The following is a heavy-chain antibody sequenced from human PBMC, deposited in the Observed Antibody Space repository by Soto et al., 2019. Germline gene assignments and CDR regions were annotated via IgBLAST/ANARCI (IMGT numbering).Heavy chain of an antibody. CDR2: IIPIFGTA. D-gene: IGHD2-15*01. J-gene: IGHJ6*02. V-gene: IGHV1-69*01. CDR3: ARVRETGVRRNGGQGYCSGGSCYSGYYYYGMDV. Sequence: QVQLVQSGAEVKKPGSSVKVSCKASGGTFSSYAISWVRQAPGQGLEWMGGIIPIFGTANYAQKFQGRVTITADESTSTAYMEVSSLRSEDTAVYYCARVRETGVRRNGGQGYCSGGSCYSGYYYYGMDVWGQGTTVTVSS. CDR1: GGTFSSYA.